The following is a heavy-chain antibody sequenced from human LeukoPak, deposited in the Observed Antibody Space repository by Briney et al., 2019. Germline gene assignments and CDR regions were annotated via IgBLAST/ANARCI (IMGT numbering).Heavy chain of an antibody. V-gene: IGHV4-59*01. D-gene: IGHD3-22*01. J-gene: IGHJ4*02. CDR1: GGSISSYY. Sequence: SETLSLTCTVSGGSISSYYWSWIRQPPGKGLEWIGYIYYSGSTNYNPSLKSRVTISVDTSKNQFSLKLSSVTAADTAVYYCARAIYDSSGYYFDYWGQGTLVTVSS. CDR2: IYYSGST. CDR3: ARAIYDSSGYYFDY.